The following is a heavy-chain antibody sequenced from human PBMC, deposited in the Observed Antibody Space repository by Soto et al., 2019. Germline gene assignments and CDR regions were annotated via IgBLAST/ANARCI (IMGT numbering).Heavy chain of an antibody. CDR2: ISYDGSNK. Sequence: GGSLRLSCAASGFTFSSYAMYWVRQAPGKGLEWVAIISYDGSNKYYADSVKGRFTISRDNSKNTLYLQMNSLRAEDTAVYYCARVPTTVVTPFYFDHWGQGTLVTVSS. CDR1: GFTFSSYA. D-gene: IGHD4-17*01. CDR3: ARVPTTVVTPFYFDH. V-gene: IGHV3-30-3*01. J-gene: IGHJ4*02.